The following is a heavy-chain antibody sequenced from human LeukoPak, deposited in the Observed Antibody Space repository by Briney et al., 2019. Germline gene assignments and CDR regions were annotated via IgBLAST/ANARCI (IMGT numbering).Heavy chain of an antibody. V-gene: IGHV3-30*18. Sequence: GGSLRLSCAASGFTFSSYGMHWVRQAPGKGLEWVAVISYDGSNKYYADSVKGRFTISRDNSKNTLYLQMNSLRAEDTAVYYCAKVGVRDGYNGAFDYWGQGTLVTVSS. D-gene: IGHD5-24*01. CDR3: AKVGVRDGYNGAFDY. CDR2: ISYDGSNK. CDR1: GFTFSSYG. J-gene: IGHJ4*02.